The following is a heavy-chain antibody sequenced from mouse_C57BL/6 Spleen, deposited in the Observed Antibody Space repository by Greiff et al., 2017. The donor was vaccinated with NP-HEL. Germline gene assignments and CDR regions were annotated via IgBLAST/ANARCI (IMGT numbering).Heavy chain of an antibody. V-gene: IGHV14-2*01. CDR3: AGGAYYYGSRD. CDR2: IDPEDGET. CDR1: GFNIKDYY. D-gene: IGHD1-1*01. Sequence: VQLQQSGAELVKPGASVKLSCTASGFNIKDYYMHWVKQRTEQGLEWIGRIDPEDGETKYAPKFQGKATLTADTSSNTAYLRLSSLTSEDTAFYYCAGGAYYYGSRDWGQGTTLTVDS. J-gene: IGHJ2*01.